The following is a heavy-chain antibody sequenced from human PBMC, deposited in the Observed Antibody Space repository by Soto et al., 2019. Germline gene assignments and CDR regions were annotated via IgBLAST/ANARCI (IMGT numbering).Heavy chain of an antibody. CDR2: ISYDGSNK. V-gene: IGHV3-30*18. J-gene: IGHJ6*03. CDR1: GFTFSSYG. D-gene: IGHD6-13*01. Sequence: GGSLRLSCAASGFTFSSYGMHWVRQAPGKGLEWVAVISYDGSNKYYADSVKGRFTISRDNSKNTLYLQMNSLRAEDTAVYYCAKGTSSSWYYYYYYMDVWGKWTTVTVSS. CDR3: AKGTSSSWYYYYYYMDV.